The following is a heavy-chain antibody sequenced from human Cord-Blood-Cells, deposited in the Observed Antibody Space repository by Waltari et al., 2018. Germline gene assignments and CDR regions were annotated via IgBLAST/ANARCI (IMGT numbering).Heavy chain of an antibody. J-gene: IGHJ4*02. CDR2: ISWNSGSI. V-gene: IGHV3-9*01. Sequence: EVQLVESGGGLVQPGRSLRLSCAASGFTFDDYAMHWVRQAPGKGLEWVSGISWNSGSIGYADSVKGQFTISRDNAKNSLYLQMNSLRAEDTALYYCAKEDGSGSYDYWGQGTLVTVSS. D-gene: IGHD3-10*01. CDR1: GFTFDDYA. CDR3: AKEDGSGSYDY.